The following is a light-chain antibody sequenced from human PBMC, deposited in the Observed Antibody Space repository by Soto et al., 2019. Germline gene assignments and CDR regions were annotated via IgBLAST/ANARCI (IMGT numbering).Light chain of an antibody. CDR2: SIR. V-gene: IGKV1-17*01. CDR3: LQRSSYPLT. J-gene: IGKJ4*01. CDR1: QGFRND. Sequence: DIQMTQSPSSLSASVGDRVTITCRASQGFRNDLDWYQWKPGRAHKXLIHSIRNLQSGVPSRFSAIGSETELTLKLRSLQPEDGETYYGLQRSSYPLTFGGGTKVDIK.